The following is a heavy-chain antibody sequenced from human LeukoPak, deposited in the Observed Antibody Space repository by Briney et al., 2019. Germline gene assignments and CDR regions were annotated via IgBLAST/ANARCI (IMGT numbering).Heavy chain of an antibody. CDR1: GGSISSYY. CDR2: IYYSGST. Sequence: PSETLSLTCTVSGGSISSYYWSWIRQPPGKGLEWIGYIYYSGSTNYNPSLKRRVTISVDTSKNQFSLKLSSVTAADTAVYYCARSQALWIQLWSWFDPWGQGTLVTVSS. CDR3: ARSQALWIQLWSWFDP. V-gene: IGHV4-59*01. D-gene: IGHD5-18*01. J-gene: IGHJ5*02.